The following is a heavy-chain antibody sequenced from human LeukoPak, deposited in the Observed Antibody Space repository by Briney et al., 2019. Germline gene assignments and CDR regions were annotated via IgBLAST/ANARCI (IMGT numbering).Heavy chain of an antibody. CDR2: IHDSGST. Sequence: SETLSLTCAVSGDSITSGGYSWSWIRQTPGKGLEWIAYIHDSGSTYYNPSLKSRLSISIDTSKNQFSLKLSSVTAADTAVYYCARALYYYDSSGYPYNWFDPWGQGTLVTVSS. J-gene: IGHJ5*02. D-gene: IGHD3-22*01. CDR1: GDSITSGGYS. CDR3: ARALYYYDSSGYPYNWFDP. V-gene: IGHV4-30-4*07.